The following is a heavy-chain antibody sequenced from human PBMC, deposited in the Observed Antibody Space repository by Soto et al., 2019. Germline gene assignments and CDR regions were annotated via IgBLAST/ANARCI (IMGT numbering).Heavy chain of an antibody. V-gene: IGHV4-31*03. CDR2: IYFRGNS. D-gene: IGHD2-15*01. J-gene: IGHJ4*02. Sequence: QVQLQESGPGLVKPSQTLSVTCTVSGDSITSGPYYWSWVRQLPGRGLEWIGYIYFRGNSYYNPSLKIRIAISLDRSKNQFSLELNSVTASDTAVDYCARSGGSNSWYGVFDFWGQGTLVNVSS. CDR3: ARSGGSNSWYGVFDF. CDR1: GDSITSGPYY.